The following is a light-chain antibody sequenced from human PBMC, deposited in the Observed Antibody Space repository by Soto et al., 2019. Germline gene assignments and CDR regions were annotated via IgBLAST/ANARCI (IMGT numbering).Light chain of an antibody. Sequence: QSVLTQPPSVSAAPGQKVTISCFGSSSNIGNNYVSWYQQLPGTAPKLLIYGNSNRPSGVPDRFSGSKSGTSASLAITGLQAEDEADYYCQSYDNSLSVYVFGTGTKVTVL. CDR3: QSYDNSLSVYV. CDR1: SSNIGNNY. J-gene: IGLJ1*01. V-gene: IGLV1-40*01. CDR2: GNS.